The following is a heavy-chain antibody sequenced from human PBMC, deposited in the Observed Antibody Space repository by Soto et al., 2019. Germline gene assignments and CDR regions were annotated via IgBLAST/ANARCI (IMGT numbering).Heavy chain of an antibody. CDR3: ARVYCSGGSCYYYYYYGMDV. V-gene: IGHV4-30-4*01. CDR1: GGSISSGYYY. Sequence: PSETLSLTCSVSGGSISSGYYYWSWIRQPPGKGLEWIGNIYYSGNTNYNPSLKSRVIISVDTSKNQFSLKVSSVTAADTAVYYCARVYCSGGSCYYYYYYGMDVWGQGTTVTVSS. J-gene: IGHJ6*02. CDR2: IYYSGNT. D-gene: IGHD2-15*01.